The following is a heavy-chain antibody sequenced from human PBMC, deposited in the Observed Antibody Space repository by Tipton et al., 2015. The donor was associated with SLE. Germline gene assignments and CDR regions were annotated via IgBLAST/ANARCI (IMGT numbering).Heavy chain of an antibody. Sequence: TLSLTCTVSGGSISSYYWSWIRQPPGKGLEWIGYIYYSGSTNYNPSLKSRVTISVDTSKNQFSLKLSSVTAADTAVYYCALLVEVVAGGWFDLWGQGTLVTVSS. CDR1: GGSISSYY. D-gene: IGHD2-21*01. V-gene: IGHV4-59*01. CDR3: ALLVEVVAGGWFDL. J-gene: IGHJ5*02. CDR2: IYYSGST.